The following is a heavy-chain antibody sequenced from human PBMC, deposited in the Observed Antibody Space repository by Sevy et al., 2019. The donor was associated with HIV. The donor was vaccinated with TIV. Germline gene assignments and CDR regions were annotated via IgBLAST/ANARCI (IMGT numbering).Heavy chain of an antibody. V-gene: IGHV3-15*01. Sequence: GGSLRLSCAASGFTFSNAWMSWVRQAPGKGLEWVGRIKSKTDGGTTDYAAPVKGRFTISRDDSKNTLYLQMNSLKTVDTAVYYCITGYYDILTGYRGNAFDIWGQGTMVTVSS. CDR3: ITGYYDILTGYRGNAFDI. J-gene: IGHJ3*02. D-gene: IGHD3-9*01. CDR2: IKSKTDGGTT. CDR1: GFTFSNAW.